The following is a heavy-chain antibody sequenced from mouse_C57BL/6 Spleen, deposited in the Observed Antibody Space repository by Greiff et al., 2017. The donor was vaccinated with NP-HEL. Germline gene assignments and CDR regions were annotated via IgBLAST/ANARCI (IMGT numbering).Heavy chain of an antibody. CDR2: ISYDGSN. V-gene: IGHV3-6*01. CDR1: GYSITSGYY. Sequence: VQLKQSGPGLVKPSQSLSLTCSVTGYSITSGYYWNWIRQFPGNKLEWMGYISYDGSNNYNPSLKNRISITRDTSKNQFFLKLNSVTTEDTATYYCARAMVTTGTWFAYWGQGTLVTVSA. CDR3: ARAMVTTGTWFAY. J-gene: IGHJ3*01. D-gene: IGHD2-2*01.